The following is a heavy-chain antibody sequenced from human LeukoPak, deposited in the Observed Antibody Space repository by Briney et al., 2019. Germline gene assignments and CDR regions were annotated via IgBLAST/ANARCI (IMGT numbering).Heavy chain of an antibody. J-gene: IGHJ4*02. CDR2: LGGSGTST. CDR3: AKGSLSVTTKTYFDS. D-gene: IGHD4-17*01. Sequence: GGSLRLSCAASGFTFSTYAMTWVRQAPGKGLEWVSGLGGSGTSTYYADSVKGRFTISRDNSKNTLYLQMNNLRADDTAIYYCAKGSLSVTTKTYFDSWGQGTLVTVSS. CDR1: GFTFSTYA. V-gene: IGHV3-23*01.